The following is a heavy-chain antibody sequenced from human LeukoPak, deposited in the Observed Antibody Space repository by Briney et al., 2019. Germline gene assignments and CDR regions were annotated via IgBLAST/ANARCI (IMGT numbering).Heavy chain of an antibody. D-gene: IGHD6-13*01. J-gene: IGHJ4*02. V-gene: IGHV4-59*01. CDR3: ARSQQLIRTFDY. CDR2: IYYSGDT. CDR1: GDSISPYY. Sequence: SETLSLTCTVSGDSISPYYWSWIRHPPGRGLEWIGYIYYSGDTNYNPSLKSRVTMSVDTSKNQFSLKPSSVTAADTAVYYCARSQQLIRTFDYWGQGTLVTVSS.